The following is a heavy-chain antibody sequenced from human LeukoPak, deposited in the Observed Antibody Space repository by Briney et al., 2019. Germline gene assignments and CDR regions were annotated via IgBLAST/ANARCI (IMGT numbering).Heavy chain of an antibody. CDR1: GYTFTSYD. CDR2: MNPNSGNT. CDR3: ARDCGGDCYELGY. J-gene: IGHJ4*02. V-gene: IGHV1-8*01. D-gene: IGHD2-21*01. Sequence: ASVKVSCKASGYTFTSYDINWVRQATGQGLEWMGWMNPNSGNTGYAQKFQGRVTMTRDTSISTAYMELSRLRSDDTAVYYCARDCGGDCYELGYWGQGTLVTVSS.